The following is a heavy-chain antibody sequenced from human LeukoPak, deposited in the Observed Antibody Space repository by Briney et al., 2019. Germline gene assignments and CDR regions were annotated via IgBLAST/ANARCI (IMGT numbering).Heavy chain of an antibody. J-gene: IGHJ4*02. CDR3: ARAGYYYDSSGPTFDY. CDR1: GYTFTGYY. Sequence: GASVKVSCKASGYTFTGYYMHWVRQAPGQGLEWMGWINPNSGGTNYAQKFQGRVTMTRDTSISTAYMELSRLRSDDTAVYYCARAGYYYDSSGPTFDYWGQGTLVTVSS. CDR2: INPNSGGT. V-gene: IGHV1-2*02. D-gene: IGHD3-22*01.